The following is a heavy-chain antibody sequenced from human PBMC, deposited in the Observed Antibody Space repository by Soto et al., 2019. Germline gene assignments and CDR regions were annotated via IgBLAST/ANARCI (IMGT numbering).Heavy chain of an antibody. D-gene: IGHD5-12*01. V-gene: IGHV1-69*01. CDR2: IIPIFGTA. J-gene: IGHJ2*01. CDR3: ARAPRDGYNWDYWNFDL. CDR1: GGTFSSYA. Sequence: QVQLVQSGAEVKKPGSSVKVSCKASGGTFSSYAISWVRQAPGQGLEWMGGIIPIFGTANYAQKFQGRVTITADESTSTAYMELSSLRSEDTAVYYCARAPRDGYNWDYWNFDLWGRGTLVTVSS.